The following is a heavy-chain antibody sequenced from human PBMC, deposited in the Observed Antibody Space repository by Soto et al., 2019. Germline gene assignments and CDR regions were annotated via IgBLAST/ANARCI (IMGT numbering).Heavy chain of an antibody. J-gene: IGHJ6*02. CDR2: ISYDSTKI. V-gene: IGHV3-30*18. D-gene: IGHD6-19*01. CDR1: GFTFSSYG. Sequence: QVQLEEFGGGVVQPGRSLRLSCAASGFTFSSYGMNWVRQAPGKGLEWVAVISYDSTKIYYADSVKGRFTISRDNSKNTVYLQMNSLRADDTTMYYCAKVGASGWTYYYGMDVWGHGTTVTVSS. CDR3: AKVGASGWTYYYGMDV.